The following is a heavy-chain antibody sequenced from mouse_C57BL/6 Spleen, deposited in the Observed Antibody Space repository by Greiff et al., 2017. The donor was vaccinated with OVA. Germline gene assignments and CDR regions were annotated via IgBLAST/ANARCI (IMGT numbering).Heavy chain of an antibody. D-gene: IGHD2-1*01. CDR2: FHPYNDDT. V-gene: IGHV1-47*01. Sequence: QVQLKESGAELVKPGASVKMSCKASGYTFTTYPIEWMKQNHGKSLEWIGNFHPYNDDTKYNEKFKGKATLTVEKSSSTVYLELSRLTSDDSAVYYGARPGNSEEGWFAYWGQGTLVTVSA. CDR3: ARPGNSEEGWFAY. J-gene: IGHJ3*01. CDR1: GYTFTTYP.